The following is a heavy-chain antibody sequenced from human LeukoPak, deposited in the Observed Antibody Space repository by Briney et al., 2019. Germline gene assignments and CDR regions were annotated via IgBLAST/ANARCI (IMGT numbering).Heavy chain of an antibody. CDR3: ARQYYSSGSCDF. D-gene: IGHD6-19*01. CDR2: IYPYDSDT. J-gene: IGHJ4*02. CDR1: GYGFTSSA. Sequence: RGESLKISCKASGYGFTSSAIAWVRQMHGKGLEWMGVIYPYDSDTRYSPSFQGQVTISADRSISTAYLQWSSLKASDTAIYYCARQYYSSGSCDFWGQGTLVTVSS. V-gene: IGHV5-51*01.